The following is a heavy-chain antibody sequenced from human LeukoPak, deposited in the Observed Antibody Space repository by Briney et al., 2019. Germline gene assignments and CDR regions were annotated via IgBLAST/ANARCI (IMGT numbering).Heavy chain of an antibody. CDR1: GGSMTNYY. CDR3: ARLSGPSGGPVSFFGLDV. D-gene: IGHD6-19*01. V-gene: IGHV4-59*08. J-gene: IGHJ6*02. Sequence: KPSETLSLTCTVSGGSMTNYYWSWIRQSPGKGLEWIGHIYYRGDTKYNPSLKSRVTVAVDTSKQQFSLRLSSVSAADTAVYYCARLSGPSGGPVSFFGLDVWGQGTTVIVS. CDR2: IYYRGDT.